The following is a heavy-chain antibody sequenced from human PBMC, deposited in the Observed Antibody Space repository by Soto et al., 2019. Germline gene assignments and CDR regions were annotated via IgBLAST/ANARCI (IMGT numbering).Heavy chain of an antibody. CDR2: IYYSGST. Sequence: SAALSVTCTVSSDFISSEDWSWIRQPPGKGLEWIGYIYYSGSTNYNPSLKSRVTISVDTSKNQFSLKLSSVTAADTAVYYCARRYGKNAFDIWGQGTMVT. J-gene: IGHJ3*02. D-gene: IGHD5-18*01. CDR1: SDFISSED. CDR3: ARRYGKNAFDI. V-gene: IGHV4-59*01.